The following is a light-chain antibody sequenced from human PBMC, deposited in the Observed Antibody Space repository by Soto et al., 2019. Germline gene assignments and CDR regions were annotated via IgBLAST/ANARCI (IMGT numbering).Light chain of an antibody. Sequence: DIVLTQSPATLSLSPGERATLSCRASQSVSSSLVWYQHKPGQAPRLLIYDASSRATNIPARFSGSGSGTNFTLSISSLRPEDFAVNCMQHRGNWPKTISQGTKVDSK. CDR3: QHRGNWPKT. CDR2: DAS. V-gene: IGKV3-11*01. CDR1: QSVSSS. J-gene: IGKJ1*01.